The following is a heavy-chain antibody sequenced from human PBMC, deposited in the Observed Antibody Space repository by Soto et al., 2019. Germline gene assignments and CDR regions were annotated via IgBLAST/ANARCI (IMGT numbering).Heavy chain of an antibody. CDR2: IYYSGST. J-gene: IGHJ3*02. Sequence: XDTLSITCPVSGGSISSYYLSWIRQPPGKGLEWIGYIYYSGSTNYNPSLKSRVTISVDTSKNQFSLKLSSVTAADTAVYYCARDPHGHGAFDIWGQGTMVTVSS. CDR3: ARDPHGHGAFDI. V-gene: IGHV4-59*01. CDR1: GGSISSYY.